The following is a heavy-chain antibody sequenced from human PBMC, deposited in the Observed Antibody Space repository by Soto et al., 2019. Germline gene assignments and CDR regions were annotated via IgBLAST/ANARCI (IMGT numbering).Heavy chain of an antibody. Sequence: QVQLVQSGAEVKKPGASVKVSCKASGYTFTRYAIHWVRQAPGQRLEWMGWINAGNGNTKYSQKFQGRVTITRDTSERTAYMELSSLRSEDTAVYYCARGDYDILTGYSLNWFDPWGQGTLVTVSS. D-gene: IGHD3-9*01. J-gene: IGHJ5*02. CDR2: INAGNGNT. CDR1: GYTFTRYA. CDR3: ARGDYDILTGYSLNWFDP. V-gene: IGHV1-3*01.